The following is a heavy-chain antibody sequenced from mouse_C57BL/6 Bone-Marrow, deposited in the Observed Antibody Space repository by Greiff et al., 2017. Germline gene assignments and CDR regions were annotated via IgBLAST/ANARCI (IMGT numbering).Heavy chain of an antibody. CDR2: ISSGGSYT. J-gene: IGHJ3*01. D-gene: IGHD2-1*01. CDR3: ARLGNSAWFAY. Sequence: EVKLMESGGDLVKPGGSLKLSCAASGFTFSSYGMSWVRQTPDKRLEWVATISSGGSYTYYPDSVKGRFTISRDNDKNTLYLQMSSLKSEDTAMYYCARLGNSAWFAYWGQGTLVTVSA. V-gene: IGHV5-6*01. CDR1: GFTFSSYG.